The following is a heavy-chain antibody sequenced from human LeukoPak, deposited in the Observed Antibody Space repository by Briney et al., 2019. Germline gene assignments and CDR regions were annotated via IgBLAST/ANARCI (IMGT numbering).Heavy chain of an antibody. Sequence: EASVKVSCKASGYTFISYGISWVRQAPGQGLEWIGGISAYNGNTNYAQKFQGRVTMTTDTSTSTAYMELRSLRSDDTAVYYCARGMIYDSSGFVAFDIWGQGTMVTVSS. D-gene: IGHD3-22*01. CDR1: GYTFISYG. J-gene: IGHJ3*02. CDR2: ISAYNGNT. V-gene: IGHV1-18*01. CDR3: ARGMIYDSSGFVAFDI.